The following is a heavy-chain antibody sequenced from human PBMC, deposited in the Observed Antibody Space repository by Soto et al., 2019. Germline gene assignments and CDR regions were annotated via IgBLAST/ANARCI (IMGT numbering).Heavy chain of an antibody. Sequence: QVQLVQSGAAVKKPGASVKVSCKASGYTFTSYGISWVRQAPGQGLEWMGWISAYNGNRNYAQKLQGRVTMTTDTSTSTAYMELRRLRSDVTAVSYCARDRIDSGDIVVVHPGYWGQGTLVIVSS. D-gene: IGHD2-2*01. J-gene: IGHJ1*01. CDR2: ISAYNGNR. CDR1: GYTFTSYG. CDR3: ARDRIDSGDIVVVHPGY. V-gene: IGHV1-18*01.